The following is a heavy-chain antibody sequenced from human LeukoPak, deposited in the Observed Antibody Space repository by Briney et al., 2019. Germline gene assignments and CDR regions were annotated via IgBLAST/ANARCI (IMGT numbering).Heavy chain of an antibody. V-gene: IGHV4-30-4*01. CDR3: ARDSRAYGSGTGMDV. Sequence: QPSQTLSLTCTVSGGSISSGDYYWSWIRQPPGKGLEWIGYIYYSGSTYYNPSLKSRVTISVDTSKNQFSLKLSSVTAADTAVYYCARDSRAYGSGTGMDVWGQGTLVIVSS. CDR2: IYYSGST. CDR1: GGSISSGDYY. D-gene: IGHD3-10*01. J-gene: IGHJ3*01.